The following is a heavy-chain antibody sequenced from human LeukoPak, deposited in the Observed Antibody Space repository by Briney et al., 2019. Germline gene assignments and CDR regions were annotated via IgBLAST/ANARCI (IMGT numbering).Heavy chain of an antibody. V-gene: IGHV3-48*03. CDR1: GFTFGDYA. J-gene: IGHJ4*02. D-gene: IGHD2-2*01. CDR2: ISTSSSTI. Sequence: PGGSLRLSCTASGFTFGDYAMSWVRQAPGKGLEWVSYISTSSSTIYSADSVKGRFTISRDNAKNSLYLQMNSLRAEDTAVYYCARRGVVGYCSSATCPYYFDYWGQGTLVTVSS. CDR3: ARRGVVGYCSSATCPYYFDY.